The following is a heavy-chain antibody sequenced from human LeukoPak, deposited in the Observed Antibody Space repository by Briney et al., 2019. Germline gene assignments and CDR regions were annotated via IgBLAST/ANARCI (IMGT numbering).Heavy chain of an antibody. Sequence: ASVKVSCKISGYTLTEVSMHWVRQAPGKGLEWMGRFDPEDGETLSAQRFQGRLTMTEDTSADTAYMELSSLISDDTALYYCATGTVSSSWLGIFDFWGQGTLVTVSS. CDR1: GYTLTEVS. D-gene: IGHD6-13*01. CDR2: FDPEDGET. J-gene: IGHJ4*02. CDR3: ATGTVSSSWLGIFDF. V-gene: IGHV1-24*01.